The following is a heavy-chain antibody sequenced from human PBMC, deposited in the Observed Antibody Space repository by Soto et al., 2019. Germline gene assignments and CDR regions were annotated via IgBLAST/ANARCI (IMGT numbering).Heavy chain of an antibody. CDR3: AGKYGASFAH. D-gene: IGHD4-17*01. CDR1: GGSISSYY. Sequence: SETLSLTCTVSGGSISSYYWSWIRQPPGKGLEWIGYIYYSGSTNYNPSLKSRVTISVDTSKNQFSLKLSSVTAADPAVYYCAGKYGASFAHWGQGTLVTVSS. J-gene: IGHJ4*02. CDR2: IYYSGST. V-gene: IGHV4-59*01.